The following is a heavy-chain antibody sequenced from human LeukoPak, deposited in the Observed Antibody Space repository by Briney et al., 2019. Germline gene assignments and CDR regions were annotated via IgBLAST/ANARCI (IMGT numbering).Heavy chain of an antibody. D-gene: IGHD4-11*01. Sequence: RASETLSLTCTVSGDSISSSSYFWGWIRQPPGKGLDWIGSIYYTGNTNYNPSLKSRITISVDTSKNQFSLKLSSVTAADTAVYYCASRYDYSNYIDYWGQGTLVTVSS. V-gene: IGHV4-39*01. CDR2: IYYTGNT. J-gene: IGHJ4*02. CDR1: GDSISSSSYF. CDR3: ASRYDYSNYIDY.